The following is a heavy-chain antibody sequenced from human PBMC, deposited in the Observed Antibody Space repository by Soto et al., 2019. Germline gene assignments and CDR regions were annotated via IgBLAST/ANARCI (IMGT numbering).Heavy chain of an antibody. V-gene: IGHV3-23*01. J-gene: IGHJ3*02. CDR2: ISGSGGTT. CDR3: AKTATGWFSAFDI. D-gene: IGHD6-19*01. CDR1: GFTFSSDA. Sequence: EVQLLESGGGLVQPGGSLRLSCAASGFTFSSDAMSWVRQAPGKGLEWVSAISGSGGTTYYADSVKRRFTFSRDNSKNTLYLQMNSLRAKDTAVYYCAKTATGWFSAFDIWGQGTMVTVSS.